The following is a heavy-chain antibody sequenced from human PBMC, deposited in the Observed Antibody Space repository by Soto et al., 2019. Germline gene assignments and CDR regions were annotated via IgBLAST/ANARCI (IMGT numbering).Heavy chain of an antibody. V-gene: IGHV4-59*01. J-gene: IGHJ6*02. Sequence: SETLSLTCTVSGGSISSYYWSWIRQPPGKGLEWIGYIYYSGSTNYNPSLKSRVTISVDTSKNQFSLKLSSVTAADTAVYYCARGSRATTDYYYGMDVWGQGTTVTVSS. CDR1: GGSISSYY. CDR2: IYYSGST. CDR3: ARGSRATTDYYYGMDV. D-gene: IGHD1-26*01.